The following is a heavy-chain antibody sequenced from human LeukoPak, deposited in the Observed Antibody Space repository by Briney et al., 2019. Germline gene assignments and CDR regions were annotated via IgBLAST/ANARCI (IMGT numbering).Heavy chain of an antibody. J-gene: IGHJ4*02. CDR3: ARDWDGSGNFDY. Sequence: KPSETLSLTCSVSGGSISRGGYYWTWIRQHPGKGLEWIGYIYNSGNTHYNPSLKSRVTISEDRSKDQFSLKLSSVTAADTAVYYCARDWDGSGNFDYWGQGTLVTVSS. CDR2: IYNSGNT. CDR1: GGSISRGGYY. D-gene: IGHD3-10*01. V-gene: IGHV4-31*03.